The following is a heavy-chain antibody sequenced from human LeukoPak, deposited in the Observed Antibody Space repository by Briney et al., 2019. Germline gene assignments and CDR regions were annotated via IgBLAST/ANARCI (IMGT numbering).Heavy chain of an antibody. CDR3: ARMDLDGGDPIGFGS. Sequence: ASVTVSCKASGYTFTGYFLHWVRQAPGQGLEWMGCINPNIGDASYAEMFQGRVTITRDRSINTAYMELSRLTSEDPAVYYCARMDLDGGDPIGFGSWGQGTLVTVSS. J-gene: IGHJ5*01. CDR1: GYTFTGYF. CDR2: INPNIGDA. D-gene: IGHD2-21*02. V-gene: IGHV1-2*02.